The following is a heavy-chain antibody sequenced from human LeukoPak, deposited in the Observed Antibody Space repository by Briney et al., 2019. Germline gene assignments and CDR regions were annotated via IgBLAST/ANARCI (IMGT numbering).Heavy chain of an antibody. J-gene: IGHJ3*02. CDR1: GFTFSSYA. CDR3: ARTLRIAVAGTDAFDI. D-gene: IGHD6-19*01. Sequence: GGSLRLSCAASGFTFSSYAMHWVRQAPGKGLEWVAVISYDGSNKYYADSAKGRFTISRDNSKNTLYLQMNSLRAEDTAVYYCARTLRIAVAGTDAFDIWGQGTMVTVSS. CDR2: ISYDGSNK. V-gene: IGHV3-30-3*01.